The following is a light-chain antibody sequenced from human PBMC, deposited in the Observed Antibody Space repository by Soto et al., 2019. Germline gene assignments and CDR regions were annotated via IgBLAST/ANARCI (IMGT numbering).Light chain of an antibody. J-gene: IGKJ5*01. CDR1: QSFRGL. Sequence: EVVLTQSPVTLSLSPGEIATLSCRASQSFRGLLAWYQQKPGQAPRLLIYDAYNRATGIPPRFSGSGSGTDFTLTISSLEPEDSAVYHCQQRHMWPITFGQGTRLEI. CDR2: DAY. V-gene: IGKV3-11*01. CDR3: QQRHMWPIT.